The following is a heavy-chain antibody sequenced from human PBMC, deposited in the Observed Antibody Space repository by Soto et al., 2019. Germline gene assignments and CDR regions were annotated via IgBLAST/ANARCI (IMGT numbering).Heavy chain of an antibody. D-gene: IGHD4-17*01. Sequence: QVQLVESGGGVVQPGRSLRLSCAASGFTFSSYGMHWVRQAPGKGLEWVAVIWYDGSNKYYADSVKGRFTISRDNSKNTRYLQMNSLRAEDTAVYYCARDRFYGDPVDYWGQGTLVTVSS. V-gene: IGHV3-33*01. J-gene: IGHJ4*02. CDR1: GFTFSSYG. CDR2: IWYDGSNK. CDR3: ARDRFYGDPVDY.